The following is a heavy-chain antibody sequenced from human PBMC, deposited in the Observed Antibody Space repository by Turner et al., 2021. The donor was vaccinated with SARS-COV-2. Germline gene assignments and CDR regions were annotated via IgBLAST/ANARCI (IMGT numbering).Heavy chain of an antibody. J-gene: IGHJ1*01. D-gene: IGHD6-19*01. V-gene: IGHV3-48*01. Sequence: VQLVESGGGLVQPGGSLRLSGAASGCTFSSYSMNWVRQAPGKGLEWVSDISSSSSTTYYADSVKGRFTISRDNAKNSLYLQMNGLGAEDTAVYYCARDLESRAVANWGQGTLVTVSS. CDR3: ARDLESRAVAN. CDR2: ISSSSSTT. CDR1: GCTFSSYS.